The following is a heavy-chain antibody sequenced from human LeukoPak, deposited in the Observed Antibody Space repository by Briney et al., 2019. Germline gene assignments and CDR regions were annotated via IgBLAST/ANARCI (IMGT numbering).Heavy chain of an antibody. CDR3: ATPPHDYGDYYFDY. CDR1: GFTFNSYG. V-gene: IGHV3-30*02. J-gene: IGHJ4*02. Sequence: GSLRLSCAASGFTFNSYGTHWVRQAPGKGLEWVAFIRYDGSNKYYADSVKGRFTISRDNSKNTLYLQMNSLRVEDTAVYYCATPPHDYGDYYFDYWGQGTLVTVSS. D-gene: IGHD4-17*01. CDR2: IRYDGSNK.